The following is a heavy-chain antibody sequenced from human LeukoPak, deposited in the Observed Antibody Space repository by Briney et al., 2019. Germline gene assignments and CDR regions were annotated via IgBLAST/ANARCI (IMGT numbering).Heavy chain of an antibody. J-gene: IGHJ4*02. D-gene: IGHD5-18*01. V-gene: IGHV1-69*06. CDR3: ARVDTAMGPDY. CDR2: IIPMFGTA. Sequence: SVKVSCKASGGTFSSYEISWVRQAPGQGLEWMGGIIPMFGTAKYAQKFQGRVTITADKSTSTAYMELSSLRSEDTAVYYCARVDTAMGPDYWDQGTLVTVSS. CDR1: GGTFSSYE.